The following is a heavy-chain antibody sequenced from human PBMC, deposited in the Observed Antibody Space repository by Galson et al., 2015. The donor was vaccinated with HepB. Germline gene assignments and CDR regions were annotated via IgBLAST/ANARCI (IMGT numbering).Heavy chain of an antibody. CDR3: ARENEYSSSGYYYYYMDV. J-gene: IGHJ6*03. CDR2: ISSSSSYI. D-gene: IGHD6-6*01. V-gene: IGHV3-21*01. CDR1: GFTFSSYS. Sequence: SLRLSCAASGFTFSSYSMNWVRQAPGKGLEWVSSISSSSSYIYYADSVKGRFTISRDNAKNSLYLQMNSLRAEDTAVYYCARENEYSSSGYYYYYMDVWGKGTTVTVSS.